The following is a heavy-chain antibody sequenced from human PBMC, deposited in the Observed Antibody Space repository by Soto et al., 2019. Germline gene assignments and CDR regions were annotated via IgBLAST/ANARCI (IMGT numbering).Heavy chain of an antibody. CDR3: ARQYDFWCGYYKSYGMDV. CDR2: IKQDGSEK. V-gene: IGHV3-7*05. Sequence: EVQLVESGGGLVQPGGSLRLSCAASGFTFSSYWMSWVRQAPGKGLEWVANIKQDGSEKYYVDSVKGRFTISRDNAKNSLYLQMNSLRAEDTAVYYCARQYDFWCGYYKSYGMDVWGQGTTVTVSS. J-gene: IGHJ6*02. CDR1: GFTFSSYW. D-gene: IGHD3-3*01.